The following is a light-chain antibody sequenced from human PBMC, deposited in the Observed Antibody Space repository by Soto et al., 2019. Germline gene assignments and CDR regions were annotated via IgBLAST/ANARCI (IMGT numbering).Light chain of an antibody. Sequence: EIVLTQSPGTLSWAPLERENLSCMDSQSVSVNSLAWYQQKGGQAPRLIIYGAYSRATGIQDRFSGSGSGTDFTLTIRRMEPEDFAVYYCKKYGSSHPTLGGGHTVDLK. CDR3: KKYGSSHPT. J-gene: IGKJ4*01. CDR1: QSVSVNS. CDR2: GAY. V-gene: IGKV3-20*01.